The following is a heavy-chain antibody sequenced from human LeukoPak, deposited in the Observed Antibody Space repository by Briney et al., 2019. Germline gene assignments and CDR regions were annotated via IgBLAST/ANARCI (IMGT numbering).Heavy chain of an antibody. CDR2: INPNSGGT. V-gene: IGHV1-2*06. Sequence: GASVTVSCTASGYTFTVYYMHWVRQAPGQGLEWVGRINPNSGGTNYAQKFQGRVTMTRDTSISTAYMELNTLRSDDTAVYYCAREDGFCSSSSCYNDYWGQGTLVTVSS. D-gene: IGHD2-2*02. J-gene: IGHJ4*02. CDR3: AREDGFCSSSSCYNDY. CDR1: GYTFTVYY.